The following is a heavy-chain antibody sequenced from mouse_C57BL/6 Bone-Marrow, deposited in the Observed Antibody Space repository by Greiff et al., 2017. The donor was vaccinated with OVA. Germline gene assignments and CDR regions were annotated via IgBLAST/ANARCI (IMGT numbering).Heavy chain of an antibody. J-gene: IGHJ2*01. V-gene: IGHV14-4*01. CDR1: GFNIKDDY. CDR3: TTPRYYGSSSDD. CDR2: IDPENGDT. Sequence: VQLKQSGAELVRPGASVKLSCTASGFNIKDDYMHWVKQRPEQGLEWIGWIDPENGDTEYASKFQGKATITADTSSNTAYLQLSSLTSEDTAVYYCTTPRYYGSSSDDWGQGTTLTVSS. D-gene: IGHD1-1*01.